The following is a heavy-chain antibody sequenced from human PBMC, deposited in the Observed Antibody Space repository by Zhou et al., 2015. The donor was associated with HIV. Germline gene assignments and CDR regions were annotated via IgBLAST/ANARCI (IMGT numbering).Heavy chain of an antibody. Sequence: LMQSGTEVTKPGSSVKVSCKASGDTFSAYSISWVRQAPGQGLEWMGVITPILGTTKYAQKFQGRLTFSADRSTSTAYMELRSLRSEDTAVYYCARDCSSTSCYYAMDVWGQGTTVTVSS. V-gene: IGHV1-69*06. CDR3: ARDCSSTSCYYAMDV. CDR1: GDTFSAYS. D-gene: IGHD2-2*01. J-gene: IGHJ6*02. CDR2: ITPILGTT.